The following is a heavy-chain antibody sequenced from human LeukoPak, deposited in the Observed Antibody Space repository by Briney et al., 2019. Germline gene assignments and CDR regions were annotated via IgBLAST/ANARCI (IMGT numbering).Heavy chain of an antibody. CDR1: GGSISSYY. D-gene: IGHD1-14*01. CDR3: ARQPKTYGYNYYYMDV. CDR2: IYTSGST. V-gene: IGHV4-4*07. Sequence: SETLSLTCTVSGGSISSYYWSWIRQPAGKGLEWIGRIYTSGSTNYNPSLKSRVTISVDTSKNQFSLKLSSVTAADTAVYYCARQPKTYGYNYYYMDVWGKGTTVTVSS. J-gene: IGHJ6*03.